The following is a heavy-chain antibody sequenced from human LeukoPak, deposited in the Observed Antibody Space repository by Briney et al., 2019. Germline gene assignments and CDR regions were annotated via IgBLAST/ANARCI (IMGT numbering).Heavy chain of an antibody. V-gene: IGHV1-69*13. D-gene: IGHD6-13*01. J-gene: IGHJ6*03. Sequence: SVKVSCKASGGTFSSYAISWVRQAPGQGLEWMGGIIPIFGTANYAQKFQGRVTITADESTSTAYMELSSLRSEDTAVYYCARDRIAAAAPYYYYYMDVWGKGTTVTISS. CDR1: GGTFSSYA. CDR2: IIPIFGTA. CDR3: ARDRIAAAAPYYYYYMDV.